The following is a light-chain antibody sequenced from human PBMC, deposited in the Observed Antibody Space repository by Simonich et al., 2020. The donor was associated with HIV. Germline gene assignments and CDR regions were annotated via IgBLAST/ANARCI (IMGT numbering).Light chain of an antibody. Sequence: QSALTQPPSASGSPGPSVTISCPGTSRDVGAYNSVSWYQHHPGKAPKPIIYDVSKRPSGVSNRFSGSKSGNTASLTISGLQAEDEADYFCSSYSTSSTSVVFGGGTKLTVL. J-gene: IGLJ2*01. CDR3: SSYSTSSTSVV. CDR1: SRDVGAYNS. V-gene: IGLV2-14*03. CDR2: DVS.